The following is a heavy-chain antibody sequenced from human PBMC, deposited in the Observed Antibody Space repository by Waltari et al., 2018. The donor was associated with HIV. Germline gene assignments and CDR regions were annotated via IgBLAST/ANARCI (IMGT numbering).Heavy chain of an antibody. V-gene: IGHV3-49*04. J-gene: IGHJ6*02. CDR1: GFTFGDYA. CDR2: IRSKAYGGTT. D-gene: IGHD5-18*01. Sequence: EVQLVESGGGLVQPGRSLRLSCTASGFTFGDYAMSWVRQAPGKGLEWVGFIRSKAYGGTTEYAASVKGRFTISRDDSKSIAYLQMNSLKTEDTAVYYCTRAGGGYSAFYYYYGMDVWGQGTTVTVSS. CDR3: TRAGGGYSAFYYYYGMDV.